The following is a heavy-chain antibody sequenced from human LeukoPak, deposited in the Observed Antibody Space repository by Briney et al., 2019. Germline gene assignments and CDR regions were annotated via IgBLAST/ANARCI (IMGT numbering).Heavy chain of an antibody. CDR2: IGGSGDNK. J-gene: IGHJ6*03. D-gene: IGHD3-10*01. Sequence: GGSLRLSCAVSGFTFGNYAMTWVRQAPGKGLEWVSSIGGSGDNKYYADSVKGRFTISRDNPKNTLYLQMNSLRAEDTAVYYSASGSGSYRTPYYYMDVWGTGTTVTVSS. CDR1: GFTFGNYA. V-gene: IGHV3-23*01. CDR3: ASGSGSYRTPYYYMDV.